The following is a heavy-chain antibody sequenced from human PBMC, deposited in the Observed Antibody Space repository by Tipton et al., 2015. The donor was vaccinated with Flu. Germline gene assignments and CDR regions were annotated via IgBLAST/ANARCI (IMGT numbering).Heavy chain of an antibody. CDR2: IYYSGST. Sequence: TLSLTCTVSGGSINRYYWSWIRQPPGKGLEWMGNIYYSGSTNYNPSLKSRVTISVDTSKNQFSLKRSSVTAADTAVYYCARDLGRPHSTRGNYYYGMDVWGQGTTVTISS. CDR3: ARDLGRPHSTRGNYYYGMDV. CDR1: GGSINRYY. J-gene: IGHJ6*02. V-gene: IGHV4-59*01. D-gene: IGHD2-2*01.